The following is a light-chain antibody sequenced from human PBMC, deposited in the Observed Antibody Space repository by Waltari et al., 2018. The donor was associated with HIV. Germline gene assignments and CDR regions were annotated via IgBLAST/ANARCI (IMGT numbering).Light chain of an antibody. CDR1: QSLVYTDGNTY. J-gene: IGKJ1*01. CDR3: MHATKLWPPSWT. Sequence: DVVLTQSPRSLPVTLGQPASISCSSSQSLVYTDGNTYLNWFHQRPGQAPRRLLNTVSNRDFGVPDRFSGSGSGTEFTLKISRVEAEDVGVYYCMHATKLWPPSWTFGQGTKVEIK. V-gene: IGKV2-30*01. CDR2: TVS.